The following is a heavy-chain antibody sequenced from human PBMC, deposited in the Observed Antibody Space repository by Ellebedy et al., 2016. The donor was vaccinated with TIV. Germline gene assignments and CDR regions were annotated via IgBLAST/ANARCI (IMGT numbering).Heavy chain of an antibody. V-gene: IGHV3-64D*06. Sequence: GESLKISXSASGFIFNDHAMHWVRQAPGRGLEYVSGISSYGGTKYYADSVKGRLTISRDNSKNTLSLQMTSLRGEDTAVYYCVKGAAVVGATRNPFDSWGRGTLVTVSS. CDR2: ISSYGGTK. CDR1: GFIFNDHA. J-gene: IGHJ5*01. D-gene: IGHD2-15*01. CDR3: VKGAAVVGATRNPFDS.